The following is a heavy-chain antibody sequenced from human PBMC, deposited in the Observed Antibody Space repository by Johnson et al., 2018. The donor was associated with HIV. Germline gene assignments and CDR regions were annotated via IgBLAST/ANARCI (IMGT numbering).Heavy chain of an antibody. Sequence: VQLVEPGGGLVQPGGSLRLPCAASGFTVSSDYMTWVRQAPGKGLEYVSAISSNGGSTYYANSVQDMQTRRFTISRDNSKNTLYLQMNSLRAEDPAVFYCARDSAYCGGDCQNAFDIWGQGTMVTVSS. V-gene: IGHV3-64*01. CDR2: ISSNGGST. CDR3: ARDSAYCGGDCQNAFDI. D-gene: IGHD2-21*02. CDR1: GFTVSSDY. J-gene: IGHJ3*02.